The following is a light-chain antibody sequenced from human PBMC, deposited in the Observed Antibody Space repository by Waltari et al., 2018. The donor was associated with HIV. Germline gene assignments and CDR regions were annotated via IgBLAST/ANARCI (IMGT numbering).Light chain of an antibody. CDR3: QQYYTVPYT. Sequence: DVAVTQSPVHLPVPVGGRPTLTCTSSRNLFYSSNNNNYLAWYQQKPGQRPKLLIYWASTRESGVPYRFSGSGSGTNFTLTISSLQAVDVAVYYCQQYYTVPYTFGQGTKLEIK. V-gene: IGKV4-1*01. J-gene: IGKJ2*01. CDR2: WAS. CDR1: RNLFYSSNNNNY.